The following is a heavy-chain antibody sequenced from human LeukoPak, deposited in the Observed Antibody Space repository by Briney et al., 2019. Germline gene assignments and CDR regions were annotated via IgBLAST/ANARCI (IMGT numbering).Heavy chain of an antibody. V-gene: IGHV4-34*01. J-gene: IGHJ5*02. CDR3: ARGRGARSSRWYNWFDP. CDR1: GGSFSAYY. D-gene: IGHD6-13*01. CDR2: INHSGST. Sequence: SETLSLTCAVYGGSFSAYYWSWIRQPPGKGLEWIGEINHSGSTNYNPSLKSRVTISIDTSKNQFSLEMSSVTTADTAVYYCARGRGARSSRWYNWFDPWGQGTLVTASS.